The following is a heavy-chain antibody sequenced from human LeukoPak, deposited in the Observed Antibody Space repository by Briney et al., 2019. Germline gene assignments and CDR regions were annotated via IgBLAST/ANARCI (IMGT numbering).Heavy chain of an antibody. D-gene: IGHD3-3*01. Sequence: GGSLRLSCAASGFTFSSYAMSWVRQAPGKGLEWVSAISGSGGSTYYADSVKGRFTISRDNSKNTLYLQMNSLRAEDTAVYYCAKATIFGGVIGYYFDYWGQGTLVTVPS. CDR3: AKATIFGGVIGYYFDY. V-gene: IGHV3-23*01. CDR1: GFTFSSYA. CDR2: ISGSGGST. J-gene: IGHJ4*02.